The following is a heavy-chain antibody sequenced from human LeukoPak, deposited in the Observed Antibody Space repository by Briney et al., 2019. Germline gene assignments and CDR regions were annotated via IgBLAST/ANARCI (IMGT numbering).Heavy chain of an antibody. CDR2: INPNSGGT. J-gene: IGHJ4*02. CDR1: GYSFTGYY. D-gene: IGHD3-22*01. CDR3: ARDRDDSSGYYRETLFDY. V-gene: IGHV1-2*02. Sequence: ASVKVSCKASGYSFTGYYMHWVRQAPGQGLEWMGWINPNSGGTNYAQKFQGRVTMTRDTSISTAYMELSRLRSDDTAVYYCARDRDDSSGYYRETLFDYWGQGTLVTVSS.